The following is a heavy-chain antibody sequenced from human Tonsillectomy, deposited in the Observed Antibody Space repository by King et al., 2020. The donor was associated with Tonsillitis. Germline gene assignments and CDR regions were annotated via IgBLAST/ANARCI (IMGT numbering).Heavy chain of an antibody. CDR2: INEDSSFI. Sequence: VQLVESGGGFVQPGGSLRLSCAASGFSFSYYSMNWVRQAPGKGLEWLSYINEDSSFIYYADSVKGRFTISRDNAKNSLYLQMSSLRDEDAAVYYCARDSGRLARTSALDIWGQGTMVTVSS. D-gene: IGHD1-26*01. J-gene: IGHJ3*02. CDR3: ARDSGRLARTSALDI. CDR1: GFSFSYYS. V-gene: IGHV3-48*02.